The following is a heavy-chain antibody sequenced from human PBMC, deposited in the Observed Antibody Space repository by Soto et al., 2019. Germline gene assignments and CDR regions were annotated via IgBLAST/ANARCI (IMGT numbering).Heavy chain of an antibody. Sequence: AGSLRLSCAASGFMFSDYYMIWIRQAPGKGLECVSYISPSGAITYADSVKGRFTMSRDNAQNSLFLQMNSLRADDTAMYYCASGPYGGSHWRDFDYWGQGTLVTVYS. CDR3: ASGPYGGSHWRDFDY. CDR1: GFMFSDYY. V-gene: IGHV3-11*01. CDR2: ISPSGAIT. D-gene: IGHD1-26*01. J-gene: IGHJ4*02.